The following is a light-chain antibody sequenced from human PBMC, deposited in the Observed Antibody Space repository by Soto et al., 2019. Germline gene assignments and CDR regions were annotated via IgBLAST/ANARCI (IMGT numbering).Light chain of an antibody. V-gene: IGLV1-47*01. J-gene: IGLJ2*01. CDR1: SSNIGSNY. Sequence: QSVLTQPPSASGTPGQRVTISCSGSSSNIGSNYVYWYQQLPGTAPKLLIYRNNQRPSGVPDRFSGSKSGTSASLAISGLRSEDEDDYYYAAWDDSLGGRVVFGGGTKLTVL. CDR2: RNN. CDR3: AAWDDSLGGRVV.